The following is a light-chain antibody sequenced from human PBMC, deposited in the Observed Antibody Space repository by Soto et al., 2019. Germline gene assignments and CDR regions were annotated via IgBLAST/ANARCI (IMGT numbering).Light chain of an antibody. Sequence: EIVMTQSPATLSASPGERVTLSCRASQSISGELGWYQQRPGQPPRLLIYGVSTRATGGPDRFSGSGSGSDFPLTICGLQSEDFAVYYCHQGDDLPLTLGQGT. V-gene: IGKV3-15*01. CDR3: HQGDDLPLT. CDR1: QSISGE. J-gene: IGKJ2*01. CDR2: GVS.